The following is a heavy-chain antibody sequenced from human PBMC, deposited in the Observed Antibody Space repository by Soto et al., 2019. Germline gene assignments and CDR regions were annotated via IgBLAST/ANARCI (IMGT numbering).Heavy chain of an antibody. J-gene: IGHJ6*02. CDR3: ARGGRIVDTGIGYYYYHAMDV. CDR1: GYTFTSYY. V-gene: IGHV1-46*01. D-gene: IGHD5-18*01. CDR2: FNPTGDTA. Sequence: ASVKVSCRASGYTFTSYYIHWVRQAPGQGLEWMGIFNPTGDTASYAQKLQGRVTMTRDTSTGTAYMELGSLRSEDTAVYYCARGGRIVDTGIGYYYYHAMDVWGQGTTVTVSS.